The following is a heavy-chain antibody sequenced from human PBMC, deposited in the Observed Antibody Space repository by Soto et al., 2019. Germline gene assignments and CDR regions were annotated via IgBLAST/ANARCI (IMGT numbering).Heavy chain of an antibody. CDR3: ARMFGPAMAFDY. CDR1: GGTFSSYT. Sequence: QVQLVQSGAEVKKPGSSVKVSCKASGGTFSSYTISWVRQAPEQGLEWMGRIIPILGIANFAQKFQGRVTITADKSTSTAYLELSSLRSEDTAVYYCARMFGPAMAFDYWGQGTLVTVSS. J-gene: IGHJ4*02. D-gene: IGHD3-16*01. CDR2: IIPILGIA. V-gene: IGHV1-69*02.